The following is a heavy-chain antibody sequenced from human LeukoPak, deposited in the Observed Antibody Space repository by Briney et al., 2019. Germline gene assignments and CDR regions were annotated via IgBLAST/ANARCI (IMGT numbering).Heavy chain of an antibody. CDR1: GFTFSTYV. Sequence: GGSLRLSCAASGFTFSTYVMSWVRQAPGKGLEWVSAISGSGGSTYYADSVKGRFTISRDNSKNTLYLQMNSLGADDTAVYYCAKGNWSYFDYWGQGTLVFVSS. D-gene: IGHD1-1*01. CDR2: ISGSGGST. J-gene: IGHJ4*02. V-gene: IGHV3-23*01. CDR3: AKGNWSYFDY.